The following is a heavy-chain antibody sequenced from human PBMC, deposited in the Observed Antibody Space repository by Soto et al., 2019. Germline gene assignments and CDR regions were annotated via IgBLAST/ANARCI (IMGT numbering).Heavy chain of an antibody. CDR2: IYHSGST. D-gene: IGHD6-13*01. CDR1: GGSISSSNW. Sequence: SETLSLTCAVSGGSISSSNWWSWVRQPPGKGLEWIGEIYHSGSTNYNPSLKSRVTISVDKSKNQFSLKLSSVTAADTAVYYCARDRGDIAAAGGMDVWGQGTTVTVSS. V-gene: IGHV4-4*02. J-gene: IGHJ6*02. CDR3: ARDRGDIAAAGGMDV.